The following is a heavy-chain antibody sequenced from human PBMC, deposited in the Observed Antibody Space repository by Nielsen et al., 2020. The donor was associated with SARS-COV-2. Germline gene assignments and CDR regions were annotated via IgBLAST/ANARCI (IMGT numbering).Heavy chain of an antibody. V-gene: IGHV3-74*01. Sequence: GGSLRLSCAASGFTFSRYWMHWVRQAPGKGLEWVSRSSRDGSSTFSADSAKGRFIISRDNAENTLFLQMHSLRVEDTGVYYCASVYASLQGPPPAVHYRDYYYMDVWGKGTTVTVSS. D-gene: IGHD4-11*01. CDR3: ASVYASLQGPPPAVHYRDYYYMDV. CDR1: GFTFSRYW. CDR2: SSRDGSST. J-gene: IGHJ6*03.